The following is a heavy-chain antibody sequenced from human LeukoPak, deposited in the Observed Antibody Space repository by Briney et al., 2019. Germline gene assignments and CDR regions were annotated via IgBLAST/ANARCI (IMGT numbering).Heavy chain of an antibody. CDR3: ARDLCSSTSCYQPDY. V-gene: IGHV3-30*04. J-gene: IGHJ4*02. D-gene: IGHD2-2*01. CDR1: GFTFSSYA. CDR2: ISYDGSNK. Sequence: GGSLRLSCAASGFTFSSYAMHWVRQAPGKGLEWVAVISYDGSNKYYADSVKGQFTISRDNSKNTLYLQMNSLRAEDTAVYYCARDLCSSTSCYQPDYWGQGTLVTVSS.